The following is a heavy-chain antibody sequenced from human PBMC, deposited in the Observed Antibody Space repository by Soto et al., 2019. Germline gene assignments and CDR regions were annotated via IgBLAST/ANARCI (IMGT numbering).Heavy chain of an antibody. Sequence: QVQLQESGPGLVKPSETLSLTCTVSGGSISSYYWCWIRQPPGKGLEWIGFIFYSGSTSYNPSLKSPVTISIEPSAYQFSLKLNSVTAADTAVYYCASMIGDPVLSFDSWGQGPLVAVSS. V-gene: IGHV4-59*01. CDR3: ASMIGDPVLSFDS. CDR2: IFYSGST. D-gene: IGHD3-10*02. CDR1: GGSISSYY. J-gene: IGHJ5*01.